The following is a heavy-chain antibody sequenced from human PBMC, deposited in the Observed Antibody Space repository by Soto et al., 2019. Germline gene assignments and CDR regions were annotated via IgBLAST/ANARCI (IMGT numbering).Heavy chain of an antibody. J-gene: IGHJ4*02. CDR3: AREVQREDCCGSGDY. CDR1: GGTFSSYT. D-gene: IGHD3-10*01. V-gene: IGHV1-69*08. CDR2: IIPSLGIA. Sequence: QVQLVQSGAEVKKPGSSVKVSCKSSGGTFSSYTISWVRQAPGQGLEWMGRIIPSLGIANYAQKFQGRVTIAADKSTSTAFLEVSSLRSEATAVYYCAREVQREDCCGSGDYWGQGTLVTVSS.